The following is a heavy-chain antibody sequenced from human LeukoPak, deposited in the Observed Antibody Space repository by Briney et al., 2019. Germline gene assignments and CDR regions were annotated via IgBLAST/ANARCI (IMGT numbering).Heavy chain of an antibody. CDR2: INHSGST. V-gene: IGHV4-34*01. J-gene: IGHJ5*02. CDR3: ARHGWDYPSGTYYTFDP. D-gene: IGHD3-10*01. Sequence: PSETLSLTCAVYGGSFSGYYWSWIRQPPGKGLEWIGKINHSGSTNYNPSLKSRVTTSVDTSKNQFSLRLSSVTATDTAMYYCARHGWDYPSGTYYTFDPWGQGTLVTVSS. CDR1: GGSFSGYY.